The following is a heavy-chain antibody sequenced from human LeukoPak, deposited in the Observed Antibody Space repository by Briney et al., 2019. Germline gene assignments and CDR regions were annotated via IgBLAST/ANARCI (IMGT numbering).Heavy chain of an antibody. CDR1: GGSLSSYY. J-gene: IGHJ5*02. CDR2: IYYSGST. CDR3: ARGGYYGSGNYFRFDP. Sequence: PSETLSLTCTVSGGSLSSYYWSWIRQPPGEGLEWIGYIYYSGSTNYQPSHNSRLTISVDTSKNQCSLKLSSVTAADTAVYYCARGGYYGSGNYFRFDPWGQGTLVTVSS. D-gene: IGHD3-10*01. V-gene: IGHV4-59*01.